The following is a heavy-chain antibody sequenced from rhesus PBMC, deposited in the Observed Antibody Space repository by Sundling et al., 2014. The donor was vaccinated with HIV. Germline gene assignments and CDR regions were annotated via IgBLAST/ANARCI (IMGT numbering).Heavy chain of an antibody. D-gene: IGHD6-43*01. J-gene: IGHJ4*01. CDR2: ISQSGDNT. CDR1: GFTFSSYV. V-gene: IGHV3-100*01. Sequence: EVQLVESGGGLVKPGGSLRLSCVASGFTFSSYVMHWVRQAPGKGLEWVSVISQSGDNTYFADSVKGRFTVSRDNVKNSLFLQMNSLRAEDTAIYYCAGDLAAAMAYWGQGSPGHRLL. CDR3: AGDLAAAMAY.